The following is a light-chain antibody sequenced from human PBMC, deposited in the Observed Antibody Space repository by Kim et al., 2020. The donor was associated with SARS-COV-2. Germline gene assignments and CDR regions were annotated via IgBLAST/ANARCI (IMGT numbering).Light chain of an antibody. CDR3: QQGTTFPWT. CDR1: QGIGPW. Sequence: ASVRDTVALPCRARQGIGPWLAWYQQRPGNAPELLVSGSSDLETGVPSRFSGSGSGTDFTLTIISLQPEDFATYYCQQGTTFPWTFGPGTKVDIK. J-gene: IGKJ1*01. V-gene: IGKV1-12*01. CDR2: GSS.